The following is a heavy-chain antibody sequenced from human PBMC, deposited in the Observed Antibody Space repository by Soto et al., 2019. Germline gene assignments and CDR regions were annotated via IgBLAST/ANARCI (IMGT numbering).Heavy chain of an antibody. Sequence: QVQLVESGGGVVQPGRSLRLSCAASGFTFSSYGMHWVRQAPGKGLEWVAVISYDGSNKYYADSVKGRFTISRDNSKNPLYLQMHSLRAEATAVYYCAKARGGDKPLVDYYYYGMDVWGQGTTVTVS. J-gene: IGHJ6*02. D-gene: IGHD2-21*02. V-gene: IGHV3-30*18. CDR1: GFTFSSYG. CDR3: AKARGGDKPLVDYYYYGMDV. CDR2: ISYDGSNK.